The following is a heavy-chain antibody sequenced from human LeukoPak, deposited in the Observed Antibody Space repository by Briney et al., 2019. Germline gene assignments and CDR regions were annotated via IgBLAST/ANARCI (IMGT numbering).Heavy chain of an antibody. D-gene: IGHD3-22*01. CDR3: ARGTNSSVVCFAY. Sequence: GESLKISCKGSEYSFTSYWIGWVRQMPEKGLEWMEIIYPGDSDTRYSPSFQGQVTISADKSISTAYLQWSSLKASDTAMYYCARGTNSSVVCFAYWGQGTLVTVSS. J-gene: IGHJ4*02. CDR2: IYPGDSDT. CDR1: EYSFTSYW. V-gene: IGHV5-51*01.